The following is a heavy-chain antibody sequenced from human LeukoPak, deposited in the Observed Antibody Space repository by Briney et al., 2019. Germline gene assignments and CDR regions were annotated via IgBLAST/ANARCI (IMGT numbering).Heavy chain of an antibody. V-gene: IGHV1-3*03. Sequence: ASVKVSCKASGYTFTSYVIHWVRQAPGQRLEWTGWINAGNGNTKYSQEFQDRVTITRDTSASTVYMELSSLRSGDMAVYYCARARYETRIWPKSRYDYYHYMDVWGKGTTVTVSS. CDR1: GYTFTSYV. CDR3: ARARYETRIWPKSRYDYYHYMDV. J-gene: IGHJ6*03. CDR2: INAGNGNT. D-gene: IGHD2-15*01.